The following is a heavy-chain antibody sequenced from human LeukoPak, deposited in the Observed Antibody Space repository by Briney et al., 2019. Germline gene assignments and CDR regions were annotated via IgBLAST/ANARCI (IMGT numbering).Heavy chain of an antibody. D-gene: IGHD5-18*01. CDR3: ARGISYDY. CDR2: INHSGST. Sequence: PSETLSLTCAVYGGSFSGYYWSWIRQPPGKGLEWIREINHSGSTNYNPSLKSRVTISVDTSKNQFSLKLSSVTAADTAVYYCARGISYDYWGQGTLVTVSS. CDR1: GGSFSGYY. V-gene: IGHV4-34*01. J-gene: IGHJ4*02.